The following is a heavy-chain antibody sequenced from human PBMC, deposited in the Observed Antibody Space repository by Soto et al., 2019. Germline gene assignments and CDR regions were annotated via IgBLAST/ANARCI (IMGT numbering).Heavy chain of an antibody. V-gene: IGHV3-23*01. CDR1: GFSFGGYA. D-gene: IGHD1-26*01. Sequence: GGSLRLSCAGYGFSFGGYAMSWVRQATGKGLEWISGVSGGGTSTYYAGSVKGRFTISRDSSVVYLQMNSLRADDTAVYYCAKWGGYYAYYSEMDVWGRGTTVTVSS. CDR2: VSGGGTST. CDR3: AKWGGYYAYYSEMDV. J-gene: IGHJ6*02.